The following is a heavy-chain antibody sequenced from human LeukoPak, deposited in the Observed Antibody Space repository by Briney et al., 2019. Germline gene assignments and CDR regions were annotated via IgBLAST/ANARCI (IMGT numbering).Heavy chain of an antibody. D-gene: IGHD3-10*01. CDR1: GGTFSSYA. CDR2: FIPIFGRV. V-gene: IGHV1-69*05. Sequence: SVKVSCKSSGGTFSSYALSWVRQAPGQGLEWMGGFIPIFGRVNYAQKFQGRVTITTDEPTSTAYMELRSLRSEDTAVYFCARGVFGADDVFDIWGRGTMVTVSS. CDR3: ARGVFGADDVFDI. J-gene: IGHJ3*02.